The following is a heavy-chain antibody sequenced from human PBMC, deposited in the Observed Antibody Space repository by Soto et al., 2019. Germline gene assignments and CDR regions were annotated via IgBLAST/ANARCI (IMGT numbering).Heavy chain of an antibody. J-gene: IGHJ5*02. V-gene: IGHV1-69*08. Sequence: QVQLVQSGAEVKKPGSSVKVSCKASGGTFSSYTISWVRQAPGQGLEWMGRIIPILGIANYAQKFKGRVTMTADKSRSTAYMERSSLRAEDTAVYYCARERGITMVRGRPPKGWFDPWGQGTLVTVSS. CDR1: GGTFSSYT. D-gene: IGHD3-10*01. CDR2: IIPILGIA. CDR3: ARERGITMVRGRPPKGWFDP.